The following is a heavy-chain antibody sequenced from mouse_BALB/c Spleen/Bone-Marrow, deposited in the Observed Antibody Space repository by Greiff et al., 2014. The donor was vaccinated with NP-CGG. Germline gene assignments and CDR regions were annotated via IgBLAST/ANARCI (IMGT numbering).Heavy chain of an antibody. J-gene: IGHJ4*01. CDR2: ISTYSGNT. Sequence: VQLQQSGPELVRPGVSVKISCKGSGYTFTDYAMHWVKQSHAKSLEWIGVISTYSGNTNYNQKFKGKATMTVDESSSTAYMELARLTSEDSAIYYCARCGYGNYAMDYWGQGTSVTVSS. V-gene: IGHV1-67*01. CDR3: ARCGYGNYAMDY. CDR1: GYTFTDYA. D-gene: IGHD2-2*01.